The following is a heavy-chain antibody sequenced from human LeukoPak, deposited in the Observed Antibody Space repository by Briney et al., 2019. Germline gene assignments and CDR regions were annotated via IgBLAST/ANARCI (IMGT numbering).Heavy chain of an antibody. Sequence: SQTLSLTCAISGDSVSSNTAAWNWIRQSPSRGLEWLGRTFYRSNWYDDYAASVKSRITINPDTSKNQFSLHLKSVTPEDTAVYYCAREVAGTRAFDIWGQGTRVTVSS. J-gene: IGHJ3*02. CDR3: AREVAGTRAFDI. V-gene: IGHV6-1*01. CDR1: GDSVSSNTAA. D-gene: IGHD6-19*01. CDR2: TFYRSNWYD.